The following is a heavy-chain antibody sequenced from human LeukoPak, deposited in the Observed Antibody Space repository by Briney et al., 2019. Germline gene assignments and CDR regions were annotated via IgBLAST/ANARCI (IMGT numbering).Heavy chain of an antibody. Sequence: GGSLRLSCAASGFTFSKYWMHWVRQAPGKGVVWVSRIYIDASVTSYPASVKGRFTISIDNAKNTLFLQMNSLRAEDTAVYYCANWGSAFDIWGQGTMVIVSS. D-gene: IGHD7-27*01. V-gene: IGHV3-74*01. CDR1: GFTFSKYW. CDR3: ANWGSAFDI. CDR2: IYIDASVT. J-gene: IGHJ3*02.